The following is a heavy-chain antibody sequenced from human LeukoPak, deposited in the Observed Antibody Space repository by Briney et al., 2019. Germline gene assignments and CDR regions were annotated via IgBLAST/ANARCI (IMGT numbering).Heavy chain of an antibody. Sequence: SETLSLTCTVSGGSISSGGYYWSWIRQHPGKGLEWIGYIYYSGSTYYNPSLKSRVTISVDTSKNQFSLKLSSVTAADTAVYYCARGKSSSWYGIPRPAFDIWGQGTMVTVSS. V-gene: IGHV4-31*03. CDR2: IYYSGST. CDR3: ARGKSSSWYGIPRPAFDI. CDR1: GGSISSGGYY. J-gene: IGHJ3*02. D-gene: IGHD6-13*01.